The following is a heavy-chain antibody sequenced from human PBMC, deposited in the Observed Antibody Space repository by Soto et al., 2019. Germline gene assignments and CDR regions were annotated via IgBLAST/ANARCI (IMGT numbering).Heavy chain of an antibody. D-gene: IGHD2-15*01. Sequence: ASVKVSCKASGYSFIAYGRSWVRQAPGQGLEWMGWINPDNGNTKSSQKFQDRVIITRDTSASTAYMDLSSLRSEDTAVYYCARGIATGQLDPWGQGTLVTAPQ. CDR3: ARGIATGQLDP. CDR2: INPDNGNT. CDR1: GYSFIAYG. J-gene: IGHJ5*02. V-gene: IGHV1-3*01.